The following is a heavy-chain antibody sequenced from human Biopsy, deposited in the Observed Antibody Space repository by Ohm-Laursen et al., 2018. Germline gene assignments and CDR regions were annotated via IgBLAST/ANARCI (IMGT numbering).Heavy chain of an antibody. CDR3: AKDVEMFGELSFDS. Sequence: SLRLSCAASGFIFSSNALTWVRQAPRKGLEWVSSISVGDGTTYYVDSVKGRFTISRDNSKNTVYLQMNSLGAEDTALYYCAKDVEMFGELSFDSWGQGTLVTVSS. V-gene: IGHV3-23*01. CDR1: GFIFSSNA. D-gene: IGHD3-10*02. J-gene: IGHJ4*02. CDR2: ISVGDGTT.